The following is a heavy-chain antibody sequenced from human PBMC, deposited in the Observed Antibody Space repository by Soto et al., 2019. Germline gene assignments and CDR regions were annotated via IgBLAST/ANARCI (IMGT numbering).Heavy chain of an antibody. J-gene: IGHJ5*02. CDR3: ARGVLEPVDL. D-gene: IGHD1-1*01. Sequence: EVQLVESGGGLVQPGGSLRLSCGAFGFTFNNYWMNWVRQVPGKGLVWVSRINSEGTDTSHEDSVKGRFTISRDNAKNTLYLQMNSLRADDTAVYYWARGVLEPVDLWGKRTLVTV. CDR2: INSEGTDT. V-gene: IGHV3-74*01. CDR1: GFTFNNYW.